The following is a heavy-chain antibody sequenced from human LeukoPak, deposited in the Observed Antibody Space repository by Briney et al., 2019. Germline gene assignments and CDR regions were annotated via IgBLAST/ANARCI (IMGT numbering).Heavy chain of an antibody. J-gene: IGHJ4*02. CDR3: ARDQSQAGPTTVDY. Sequence: GESLKISCVASGFSFSTSWMHWVRQAPGKGLLWLSRISSDGTNTKYADSVKGRFTISRDNAKNTLYLQMNSLRAEDTAVYYCARDQSQAGPTTVDYWGQGTLVTVSS. CDR1: GFSFSTSW. D-gene: IGHD1-14*01. CDR2: ISSDGTNT. V-gene: IGHV3-74*03.